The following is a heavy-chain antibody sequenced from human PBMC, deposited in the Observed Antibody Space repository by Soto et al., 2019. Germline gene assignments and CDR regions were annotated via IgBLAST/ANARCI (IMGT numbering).Heavy chain of an antibody. J-gene: IGHJ6*02. D-gene: IGHD6-13*01. CDR1: GYTFTSYD. CDR3: ARRGYSSSWYYYYYYGMDV. Sequence: QVQLVQSGAEVKKPGASVKVSCKASGYTFTSYDINWVRQATGQGLEWMGWMNPNSGNTGYAQKFQGRVTMTRNTSLRPANXELSSLRYEDTAVYYCARRGYSSSWYYYYYYGMDVWGQGTTVTVSS. V-gene: IGHV1-8*01. CDR2: MNPNSGNT.